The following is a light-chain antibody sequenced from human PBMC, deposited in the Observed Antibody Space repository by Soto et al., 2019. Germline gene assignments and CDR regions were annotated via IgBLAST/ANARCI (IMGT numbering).Light chain of an antibody. Sequence: EIVRTQCPATLSVCLRGRATLSCRASQTVGSYLAWYQQKPGQAPRLLIYNASNRATGIPARFGGSGSGTDFTLTISSLETEDFAVYYCQQRSNWPLTFGGGTKVDIK. CDR1: QTVGSY. CDR2: NAS. J-gene: IGKJ4*01. V-gene: IGKV3-11*01. CDR3: QQRSNWPLT.